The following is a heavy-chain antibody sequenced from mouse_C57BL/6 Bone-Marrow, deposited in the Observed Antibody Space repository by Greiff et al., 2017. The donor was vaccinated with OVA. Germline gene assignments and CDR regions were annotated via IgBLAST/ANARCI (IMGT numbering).Heavy chain of an antibody. CDR3: ARVYC. J-gene: IGHJ2*01. Sequence: QVQLKESGAELVKPGASVEISCKASGYAFSSYWMNWVRQRPGKGLEWIGQIYPGGGDTNYTGKFKGKVTLSADKSSSTAYMQLSSLTAEDSAFYFCARVYCWGQGTTLTVSS. CDR1: GYAFSSYW. CDR2: IYPGGGDT. V-gene: IGHV1-80*01.